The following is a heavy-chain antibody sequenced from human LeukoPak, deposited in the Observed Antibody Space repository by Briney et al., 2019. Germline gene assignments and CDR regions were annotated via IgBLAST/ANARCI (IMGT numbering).Heavy chain of an antibody. J-gene: IGHJ6*03. CDR2: IRYDGNNK. D-gene: IGHD6-13*01. V-gene: IGHV3-30*02. CDR3: AKDCVAAALRRFYMDV. Sequence: GGSLRLSCAASGFTFRNYGMHWVRQAPGKGLEWVAFIRYDGNNKYYADSVKGRFTMSRDNSKTTLYLQMNSLRAEDTAVYYCAKDCVAAALRRFYMDVWGKGTTVTISS. CDR1: GFTFRNYG.